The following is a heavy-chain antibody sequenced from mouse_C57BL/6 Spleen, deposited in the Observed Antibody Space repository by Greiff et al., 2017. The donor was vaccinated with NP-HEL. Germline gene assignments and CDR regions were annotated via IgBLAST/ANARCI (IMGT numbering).Heavy chain of an antibody. CDR2: IYPGDGDT. J-gene: IGHJ3*01. D-gene: IGHD2-4*01. Sequence: QVQLKESGAELVKPGASVKISCKASGYAFSSYWMNWVKQRPGKGLEWIGQIYPGDGDTNYNGKFKGKATLTADKSSSTAYMQLSSLTSEDSAVYFCASSYDYEGFAYWGQGTLVTVSA. CDR1: GYAFSSYW. V-gene: IGHV1-80*01. CDR3: ASSYDYEGFAY.